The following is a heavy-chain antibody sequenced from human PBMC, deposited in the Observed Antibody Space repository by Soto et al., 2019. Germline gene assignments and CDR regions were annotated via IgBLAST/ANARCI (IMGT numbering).Heavy chain of an antibody. D-gene: IGHD3-3*01. V-gene: IGHV1-69*01. CDR2: LIPIFGTA. Sequence: QVQLVQSGAEVKTPGSSVKVSCKASGGTFRTYAISCVRQAPGQGLEWMGGLIPIFGTAKYAQKFQGRGTITAYEATSTAYMELSSLRAEDTAVYYCAREIVGVIIGGGRYSFYTCGQGTMFTFSA. J-gene: IGHJ3*02. CDR1: GGTFRTYA. CDR3: AREIVGVIIGGGRYSFYT.